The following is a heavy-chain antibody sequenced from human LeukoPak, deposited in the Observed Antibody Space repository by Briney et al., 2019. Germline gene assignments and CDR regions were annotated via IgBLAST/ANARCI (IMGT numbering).Heavy chain of an antibody. CDR2: ISSSSSYI. CDR1: GFTFTSYS. Sequence: GGSLRLSCAASGFTFTSYSMNWVRQAPGKGLEWVSSISSSSSYIYYADSVKGRFTISRDNAKNSLYLQMNSLRAEDTAMYYCARDLYGDFAFDIWGQGTMVTVSS. D-gene: IGHD4-17*01. V-gene: IGHV3-21*01. J-gene: IGHJ3*02. CDR3: ARDLYGDFAFDI.